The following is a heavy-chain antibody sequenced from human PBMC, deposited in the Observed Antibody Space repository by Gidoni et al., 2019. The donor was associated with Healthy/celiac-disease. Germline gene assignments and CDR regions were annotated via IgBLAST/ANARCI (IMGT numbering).Heavy chain of an antibody. CDR3: AKDGHDIVVVVAATPGDAFDI. Sequence: EVQLLESGGGLVQPGGSLRLSCAAYGFTFSSYAMSWVSQAPGKGLEWISDMSVSGGSTYYADSVKVRFTISEDNSKNTLYLQMNSLRAEDTAVYYCAKDGHDIVVVVAATPGDAFDIWGQGTMVTVSS. V-gene: IGHV3-23*01. J-gene: IGHJ3*02. D-gene: IGHD2-15*01. CDR1: GFTFSSYA. CDR2: MSVSGGST.